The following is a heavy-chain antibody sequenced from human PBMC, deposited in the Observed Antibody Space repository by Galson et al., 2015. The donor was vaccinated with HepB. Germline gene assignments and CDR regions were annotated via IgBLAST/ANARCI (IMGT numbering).Heavy chain of an antibody. Sequence: SLRLSCAASRFTFSTYWMHWVRQAPGKGLEWVASIKPDGTVQVYVDSVKGRITISRDNAKNSLSLQMNSLRVEDTAVYYWARDRDGGWSYDCWGQGTLVTVSS. CDR1: RFTFSTYW. D-gene: IGHD6-19*01. CDR3: ARDRDGGWSYDC. V-gene: IGHV3-7*03. J-gene: IGHJ4*02. CDR2: IKPDGTVQ.